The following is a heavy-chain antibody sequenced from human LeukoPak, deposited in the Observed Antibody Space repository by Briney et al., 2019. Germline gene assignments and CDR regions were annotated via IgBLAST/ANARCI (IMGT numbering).Heavy chain of an antibody. CDR2: IYTSGST. V-gene: IGHV4-61*02. D-gene: IGHD5-18*01. J-gene: IGHJ5*02. CDR1: GGSISSGSYY. Sequence: SETLSLTCTVSGGSISSGSYYWSWIRQPAGKGLEWIGRIYTSGSTYYNPSLKSRVTISVDTSKNQFSLKLSSVTAADTAVHYCARDGPNGYGWFDPWGQGTLVTVSS. CDR3: ARDGPNGYGWFDP.